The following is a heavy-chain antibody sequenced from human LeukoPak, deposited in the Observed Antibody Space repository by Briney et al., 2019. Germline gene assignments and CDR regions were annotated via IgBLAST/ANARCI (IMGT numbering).Heavy chain of an antibody. CDR1: GGSISSYY. Sequence: SETLSLTCTVSGGSISSYYWSWIRQPPGKGLEWIGYIYYSGSTNYNPSLKSRVTISVDTSKNQFSLKLSSVTAADTAVYYCARSYGGNEGYFDYWGQGTLVTVSS. J-gene: IGHJ4*02. CDR3: ARSYGGNEGYFDY. CDR2: IYYSGST. D-gene: IGHD4-23*01. V-gene: IGHV4-59*01.